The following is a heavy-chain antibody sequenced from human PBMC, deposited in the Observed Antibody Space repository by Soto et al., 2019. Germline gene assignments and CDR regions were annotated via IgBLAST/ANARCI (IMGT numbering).Heavy chain of an antibody. CDR2: INHSGST. V-gene: IGHV4-34*01. D-gene: IGHD3-10*01. CDR3: ARGRDYYGSGSYNY. J-gene: IGHJ4*02. CDR1: GGSFSGYY. Sequence: ETLSLTCAVYGGSFSGYYWSWIRQPPGKGLEWIGEINHSGSTNYNPSLKSRVTISVDTSKNQFSLKLSSVTAADTAVYYCARGRDYYGSGSYNYWGQGTLVTVSS.